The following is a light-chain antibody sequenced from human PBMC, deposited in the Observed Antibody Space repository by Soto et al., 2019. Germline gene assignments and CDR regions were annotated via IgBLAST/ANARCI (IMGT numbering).Light chain of an antibody. CDR3: NSYAGSNNWV. V-gene: IGLV2-8*01. Sequence: QSALTQPPSASGSPGQSVTISCTGTSSDVGGYNYVSWYQQHPGKAPKLMIYEVSKRPSGVPDRFSGSKSGNTASLTVSGLQAEDEADYYRNSYAGSNNWVFGGGTQLTVL. J-gene: IGLJ3*02. CDR1: SSDVGGYNY. CDR2: EVS.